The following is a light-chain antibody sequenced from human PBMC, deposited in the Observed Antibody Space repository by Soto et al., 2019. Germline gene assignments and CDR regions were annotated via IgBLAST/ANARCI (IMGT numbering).Light chain of an antibody. Sequence: QTFLTRPPSACVTPGQRVTISCSGSSSNIGSNTVNWYQQLPGTAPKLLIYSNNQRPSGVPDRFYGSKSGTSASLAISGLQSEDEADYYCAAWDDSLNGYVFGTGTKVTVL. CDR2: SNN. V-gene: IGLV1-44*01. CDR1: SSNIGSNT. CDR3: AAWDDSLNGYV. J-gene: IGLJ1*01.